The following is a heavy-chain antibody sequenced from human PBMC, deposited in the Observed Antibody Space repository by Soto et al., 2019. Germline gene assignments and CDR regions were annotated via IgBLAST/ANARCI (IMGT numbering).Heavy chain of an antibody. CDR3: ASQWLIYYFDY. CDR1: GFTFSSYA. D-gene: IGHD6-19*01. V-gene: IGHV3-23*01. J-gene: IGHJ4*02. Sequence: GGSLRLSCAASGFTFSSYAMSWVRQAPGKGLEWVSAISGSGGNTYYADSVKGRFTISRDNSKNTLYLQMNSLRAEDTAVYYCASQWLIYYFDYWGQGTLVTVSS. CDR2: ISGSGGNT.